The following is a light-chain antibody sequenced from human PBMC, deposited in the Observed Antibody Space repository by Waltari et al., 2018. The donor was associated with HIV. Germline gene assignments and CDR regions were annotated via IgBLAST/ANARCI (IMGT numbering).Light chain of an antibody. CDR1: DDVLTY. CDR2: AAS. V-gene: IGKV1-39*01. Sequence: DVKMTQSPSSLSASVGDTVTITCRASDDVLTYVNWYQQKLGKAPKLLMYAASSLQSGVPLRFSGSGSGTKYNFTINSLQVEDVATYYCQQQLRTPLTFGGGTRVEI. J-gene: IGKJ4*01. CDR3: QQQLRTPLT.